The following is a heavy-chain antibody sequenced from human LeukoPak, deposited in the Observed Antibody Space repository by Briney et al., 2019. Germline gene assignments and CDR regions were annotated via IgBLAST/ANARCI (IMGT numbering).Heavy chain of an antibody. CDR3: TRDQYDYGDYVWFVYYFDY. D-gene: IGHD4-17*01. J-gene: IGHJ4*02. CDR2: IRSKAYGGTT. CDR1: GFTFGDYA. Sequence: PGRSLRLSCTASGFTFGDYAMSWVRQAPGKGLEWVGFIRSKAYGGTTEYAASVKGRFTISRDAYRSIAYLQMNSLKTEDTAVYYCTRDQYDYGDYVWFVYYFDYWGQGTLVTVSS. V-gene: IGHV3-49*04.